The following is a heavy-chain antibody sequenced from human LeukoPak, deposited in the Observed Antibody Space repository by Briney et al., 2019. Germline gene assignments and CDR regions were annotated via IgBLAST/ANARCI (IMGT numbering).Heavy chain of an antibody. J-gene: IGHJ4*02. CDR2: ISGSGGST. V-gene: IGHV3-23*01. Sequence: GGSLRLSCAASGFTFSSYAMSWVRQAPGKGLEWVSAISGSGGSTYYAGSVKGRFTISRDNSKNTLYLQMNSLRAEDTAVYYCAKWGLPDSSFDYWGQGTLVTVSS. CDR3: AKWGLPDSSFDY. CDR1: GFTFSSYA. D-gene: IGHD6-19*01.